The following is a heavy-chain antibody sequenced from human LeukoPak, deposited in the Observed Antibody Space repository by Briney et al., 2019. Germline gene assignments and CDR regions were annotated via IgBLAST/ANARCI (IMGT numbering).Heavy chain of an antibody. CDR2: IVVGSGNT. J-gene: IGHJ4*02. V-gene: IGHV1-58*02. CDR3: AAVHLGMQFLDY. Sequence: SVKVSFKSSGFTFTSSAMQWVRQARGQRLEWIGWIVVGSGNTNYAQKFQERVTITRDMSTSTAYMELSSLRSEDTAVYYCAAVHLGMQFLDYWGQGTLVTVSS. CDR1: GFTFTSSA. D-gene: IGHD3-3*02.